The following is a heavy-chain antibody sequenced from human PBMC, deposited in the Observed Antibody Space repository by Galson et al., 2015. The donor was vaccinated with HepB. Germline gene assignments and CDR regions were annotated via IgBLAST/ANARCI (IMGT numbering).Heavy chain of an antibody. Sequence: SVKVSCKASGGTFSSYAISWVRQAPGQGLEWMGGIIPIFGTANYAQKFQGRVTITADESTSTAYMELSSLRSEDTAVYYCARGGADVDTAMVQASYYYYYMDVWGKGTTVTVSS. J-gene: IGHJ6*03. D-gene: IGHD5-18*01. CDR1: GGTFSSYA. V-gene: IGHV1-69*13. CDR2: IIPIFGTA. CDR3: ARGGADVDTAMVQASYYYYYMDV.